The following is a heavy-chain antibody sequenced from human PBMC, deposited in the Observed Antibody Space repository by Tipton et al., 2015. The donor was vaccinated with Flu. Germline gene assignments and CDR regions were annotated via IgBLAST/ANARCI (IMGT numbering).Heavy chain of an antibody. D-gene: IGHD1-26*01. CDR3: ARGGVGSTAGFDH. V-gene: IGHV4-4*07. CDR1: GDSISSDY. Sequence: TLSLTCAVSGDSISSDYYNWIRQPAGKGLEWIGRIYTNANTNYKPSLKSRVTISIDRSKNQFSLRLTSVTAADTAVYFCARGGVGSTAGFDHWGQGTLITVSS. CDR2: IYTNANT. J-gene: IGHJ4*02.